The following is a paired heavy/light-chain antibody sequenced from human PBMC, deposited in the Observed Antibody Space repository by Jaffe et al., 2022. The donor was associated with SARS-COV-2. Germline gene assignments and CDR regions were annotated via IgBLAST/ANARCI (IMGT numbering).Heavy chain of an antibody. CDR1: GYSISSGYY. CDR2: IHHSGNT. J-gene: IGHJ5*02. D-gene: IGHD6-13*01. V-gene: IGHV4-38-2*02. Sequence: QVQLQESGPGLVKPSETLSLTCTVSGYSISSGYYWGWIRQPPGKGLEWIGSIHHSGNTYYNPSLKSRVTISVDTSKNQFSLKLSSVTAADTAVYYCARGGQYSNSFSPKFDPWGQGTLVTVSS. CDR3: ARGGQYSNSFSPKFDP.
Light chain of an antibody. CDR1: SSNIGAGYD. CDR3: QSYDSSLSGYV. J-gene: IGLJ1*01. Sequence: QSVLTQPPSVSGAPGQRVTISCTGSSSNIGAGYDVHWYQQLPGTAPKLLIYGNNNRPSGVPDRFSGSKSGTSASLAITGLQAEDEADYYCQSYDSSLSGYVFGTGTKVTVL. CDR2: GNN. V-gene: IGLV1-40*01.